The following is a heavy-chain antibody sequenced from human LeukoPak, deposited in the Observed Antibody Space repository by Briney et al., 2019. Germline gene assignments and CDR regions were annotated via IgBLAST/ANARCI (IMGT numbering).Heavy chain of an antibody. CDR3: ARAPSYSSNWYDY. D-gene: IGHD6-19*01. Sequence: SVKVSCKASRGTFRSYAISWVRQAPGQGLEWMGRIIPIFGTAKYAQKFQGRVTITTDESTSTAYVELSSLTSEDTAVYYCARAPSYSSNWYDYWGRGTLVTVSS. V-gene: IGHV1-69*05. J-gene: IGHJ5*01. CDR1: RGTFRSYA. CDR2: IIPIFGTA.